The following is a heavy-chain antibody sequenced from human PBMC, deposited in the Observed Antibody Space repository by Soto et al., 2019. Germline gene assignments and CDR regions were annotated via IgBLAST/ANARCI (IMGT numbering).Heavy chain of an antibody. CDR1: GGSISSYY. CDR3: ARAPSPTGSRTSYYYYYYGMDV. V-gene: IGHV4-59*01. CDR2: IYYSGST. J-gene: IGHJ6*02. Sequence: SSETLSLTCTVSGGSISSYYWSWIRQPPGKGLEWIGYIYYSGSTNYNPSLKSRVTISVDTSKNQFSLKLSSVTAADTAVYYCARAPSPTGSRTSYYYYYYGMDVWGHGTTVTVSS. D-gene: IGHD3-10*01.